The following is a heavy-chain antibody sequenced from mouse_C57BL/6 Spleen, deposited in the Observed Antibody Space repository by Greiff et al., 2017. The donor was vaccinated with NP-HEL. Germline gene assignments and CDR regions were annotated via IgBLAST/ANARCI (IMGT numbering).Heavy chain of an antibody. Sequence: QVQLKQSGAELARPGASVKLSCKASGYTFTSYGISWVKQRTGQGLEWIGEIYPRSGNTYYNEKFKGKATLTADKSSSTAYMELRSLTSEDSAVYFCEREEGGYWGQGTTLTVSS. CDR3: EREEGGY. CDR1: GYTFTSYG. J-gene: IGHJ2*01. CDR2: IYPRSGNT. D-gene: IGHD3-3*01. V-gene: IGHV1-81*01.